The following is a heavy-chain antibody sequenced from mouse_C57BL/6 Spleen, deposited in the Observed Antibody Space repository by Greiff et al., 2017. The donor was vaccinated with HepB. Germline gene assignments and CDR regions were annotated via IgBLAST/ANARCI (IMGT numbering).Heavy chain of an antibody. Sequence: QVQLQQSGAELVMPGASVTLSCKASGYTFTDYEMHWVKQTPVHGLEWIGAIDPETGGTAYNQKFKGKAILTADKSSSTAYMELRSLTSEDSAVYYCTRFYDSNYGGDYWGQGTTLTVSS. V-gene: IGHV1-15*01. D-gene: IGHD2-5*01. CDR2: IDPETGGT. CDR1: GYTFTDYE. CDR3: TRFYDSNYGGDY. J-gene: IGHJ2*01.